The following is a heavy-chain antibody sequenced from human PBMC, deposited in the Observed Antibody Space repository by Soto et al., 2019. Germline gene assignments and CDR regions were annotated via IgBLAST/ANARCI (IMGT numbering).Heavy chain of an antibody. J-gene: IGHJ4*02. D-gene: IGHD6-13*01. V-gene: IGHV1-46*01. CDR3: ARGLGIAAAGTDY. CDR1: GYTFTSYY. Sequence: QVQLVQSGAEVKKPGASVKGSCKASGYTFTSYYMHWVRQAPGQGLEWMGIINPSGGSTSYAQKDKGRVTMTRDTSTSTVYMGLSSLRSEDTAVYYCARGLGIAAAGTDYWGQGTLVTVSS. CDR2: INPSGGST.